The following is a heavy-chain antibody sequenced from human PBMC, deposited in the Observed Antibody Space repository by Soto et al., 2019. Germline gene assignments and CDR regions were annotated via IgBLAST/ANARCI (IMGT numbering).Heavy chain of an antibody. CDR2: ISYEARTR. V-gene: IGHV3-30*18. CDR3: AKSRGLYYDVLTGPDY. Sequence: GGSLRLSCEASGFTFSNHGMHWVRQAPGKGLEWVAVISYEARTRYYAESAKGRFTISRDNSKNTLYLQMSSLRTEDTAFYYCAKSRGLYYDVLTGPDYWGQGTLVTVSS. CDR1: GFTFSNHG. D-gene: IGHD3-9*01. J-gene: IGHJ4*02.